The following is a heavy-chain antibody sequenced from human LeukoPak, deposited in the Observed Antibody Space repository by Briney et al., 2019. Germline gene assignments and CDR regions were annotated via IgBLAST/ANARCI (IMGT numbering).Heavy chain of an antibody. CDR2: ISGSGGST. CDR3: AKAWAVESSSWHLAFDI. D-gene: IGHD6-13*01. J-gene: IGHJ3*02. V-gene: IGHV3-23*01. Sequence: GGSLRLSCAASGFTFRTYAMSWVRQAPGKGLEWVSTISGSGGSTDYADSVKGRFTISRDNSKNTLYLQMNSLRAEDTAVYYCAKAWAVESSSWHLAFDIWGQGTMVTVSS. CDR1: GFTFRTYA.